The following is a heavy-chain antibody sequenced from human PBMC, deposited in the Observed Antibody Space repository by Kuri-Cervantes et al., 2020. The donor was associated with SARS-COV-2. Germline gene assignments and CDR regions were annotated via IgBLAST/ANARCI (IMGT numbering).Heavy chain of an antibody. CDR3: ARLIGDGYPRYSFDH. D-gene: IGHD5-24*01. V-gene: IGHV3-30*02. Sequence: GESLKISCAASGFTFSSYGMHWVRQAPGKGLEWVAFIRYDGSNKYYAESVKGRFTISRDNSKNTLYLQMNSLRAEDTAVYYCARLIGDGYPRYSFDHWGQGTLVTVSS. CDR1: GFTFSSYG. J-gene: IGHJ4*02. CDR2: IRYDGSNK.